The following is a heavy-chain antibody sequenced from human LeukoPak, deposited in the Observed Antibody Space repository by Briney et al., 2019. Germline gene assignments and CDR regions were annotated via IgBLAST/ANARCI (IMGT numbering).Heavy chain of an antibody. Sequence: GGSLRLSCAASGFPLGSYAMSWVRQVPGKGLEWVSSISSSSSYIYYAGSVKGRFTISRDNAKNSLYLQMNSLRAEDTAVYYCARGNGDLPPHYYFYMDVWGKGTTVTISS. J-gene: IGHJ6*03. CDR2: ISSSSSYI. CDR3: ARGNGDLPPHYYFYMDV. CDR1: GFPLGSYA. D-gene: IGHD4-17*01. V-gene: IGHV3-21*01.